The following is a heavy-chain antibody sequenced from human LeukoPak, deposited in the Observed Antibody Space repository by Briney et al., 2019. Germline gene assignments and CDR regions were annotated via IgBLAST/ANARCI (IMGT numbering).Heavy chain of an antibody. Sequence: GGSLRLSCAASGFTFSSYEMNWVRQAPGKGLEWVSYISSSGSTIYYADSVKGRFTISRDNAKNSLYLQMNSLRAEDTAVYYCARAAGYYDSSGYRNWFDPWGQGTLVTVSS. J-gene: IGHJ5*02. D-gene: IGHD3-22*01. CDR3: ARAAGYYDSSGYRNWFDP. CDR2: ISSSGSTI. CDR1: GFTFSSYE. V-gene: IGHV3-48*03.